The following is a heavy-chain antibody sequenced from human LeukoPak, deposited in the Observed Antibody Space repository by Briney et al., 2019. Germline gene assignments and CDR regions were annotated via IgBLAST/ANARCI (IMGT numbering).Heavy chain of an antibody. V-gene: IGHV3-23*01. Sequence: GGSLRLSCAASGFTFSSHAMGWVRQAPGKGLEWVSAIGGSGGSTYYADSVKGRFTISRGNSKNTLYLQMNSLRAEDTALYYCARDPGVVAFHYFDYWGQGTLVTVSS. CDR2: IGGSGGST. D-gene: IGHD3-3*01. CDR3: ARDPGVVAFHYFDY. J-gene: IGHJ4*02. CDR1: GFTFSSHA.